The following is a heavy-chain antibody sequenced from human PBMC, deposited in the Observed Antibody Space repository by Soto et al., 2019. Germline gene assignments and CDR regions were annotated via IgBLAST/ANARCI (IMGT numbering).Heavy chain of an antibody. CDR1: GFSHSTSGVG. V-gene: IGHV2-5*02. D-gene: IGHD6-25*01. J-gene: IGHJ4*02. CDR2: IYWDDDK. CDR3: ARRPVTAAVFHY. Sequence: QITLKESGPTLVKPTQNLTLTCTFSGFSHSTSGVGVGWIRQPQGKAPEWLALIYWDDDKTYSPSLKRRLTIPTHTSKNQVVLTITNMDPVDTATYYCARRPVTAAVFHYWGQGTLVTVSS.